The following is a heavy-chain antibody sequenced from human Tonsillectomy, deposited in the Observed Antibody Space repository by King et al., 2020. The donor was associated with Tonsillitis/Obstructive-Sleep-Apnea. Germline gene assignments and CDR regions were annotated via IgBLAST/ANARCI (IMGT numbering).Heavy chain of an antibody. Sequence: VQLVESGGGVVQPGKSLRLSCAAAGFTFSSYGMEWVRQAPGKGLEWVAVISYDGSNKYYADSVKGRFTISRDNTKNTLYLQMNSLRVGDTAVYYCVKDRCAYCSNGVCFGFDPWGQGTLVTVSS. J-gene: IGHJ5*02. D-gene: IGHD2-8*01. V-gene: IGHV3-30*18. CDR2: ISYDGSNK. CDR3: VKDRCAYCSNGVCFGFDP. CDR1: GFTFSSYG.